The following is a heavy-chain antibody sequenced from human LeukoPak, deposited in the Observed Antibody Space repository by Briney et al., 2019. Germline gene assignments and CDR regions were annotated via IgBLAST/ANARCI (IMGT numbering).Heavy chain of an antibody. J-gene: IGHJ6*03. CDR3: AREYTPPYGYDSNYMDV. Sequence: GGSLRLSCAASASGFSLTNYAMHWVRQAPGKGLEWVAHLRFDGTTKWHSDPVQGRFTISRDNSKNTLYLQMNSLRAEDTAVYCAREYTPPYGYDSNYMDVWGKGTTVTVSS. V-gene: IGHV3-30*02. D-gene: IGHD5-12*01. CDR2: LRFDGTTK. CDR1: GFSLTNYA.